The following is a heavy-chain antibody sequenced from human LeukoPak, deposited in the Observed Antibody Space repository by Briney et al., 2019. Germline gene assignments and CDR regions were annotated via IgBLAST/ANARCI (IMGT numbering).Heavy chain of an antibody. J-gene: IGHJ4*02. CDR3: ARETQGYYFDY. Sequence: PSETLSLTCTVSGGSISSYYWSWIRQPPGKGLEWIGYIYYSGSTNYNPSLKSRVTISVDTSENQFSLKLSSVTAADTAVYYCARETQGYYFDYWGQGTLVTVSS. CDR2: IYYSGST. CDR1: GGSISSYY. V-gene: IGHV4-59*12.